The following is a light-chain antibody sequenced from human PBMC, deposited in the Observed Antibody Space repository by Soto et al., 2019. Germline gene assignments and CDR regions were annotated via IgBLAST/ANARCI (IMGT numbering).Light chain of an antibody. CDR1: SSDVGGYNY. CDR3: SSYVGTNSYV. J-gene: IGLJ1*01. V-gene: IGLV2-8*01. Sequence: SALTQPPSASGSPGQSVTISCTGTSSDVGGYNYVSWYQQHPGKAPKLIIYEVYKRPSGVPDRFSGSKSGNTAALTFSGLQAEDEADYYCSSYVGTNSYVFGTGTKVTVL. CDR2: EVY.